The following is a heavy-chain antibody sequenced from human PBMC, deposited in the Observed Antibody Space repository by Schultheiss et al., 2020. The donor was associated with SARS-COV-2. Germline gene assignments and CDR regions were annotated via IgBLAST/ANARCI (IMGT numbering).Heavy chain of an antibody. Sequence: GGSLRLSCAASGFTFSSYGMHWVRQAPGKGLEWVAVISYDGSNKCYADSVKGRFTISRDNSKNTLYLQMNSLRAEDTAVYYCAKGIVEMATIPGYWGQGTLVTVSS. V-gene: IGHV3-30*18. CDR2: ISYDGSNK. CDR1: GFTFSSYG. D-gene: IGHD5-24*01. J-gene: IGHJ4*02. CDR3: AKGIVEMATIPGY.